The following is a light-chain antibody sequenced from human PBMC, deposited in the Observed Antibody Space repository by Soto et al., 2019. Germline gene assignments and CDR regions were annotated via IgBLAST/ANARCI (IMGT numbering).Light chain of an antibody. CDR2: DVN. CDR3: LSYAGSYNFV. Sequence: QSALTQPASVSGSPGQSITISCTGTSSDVGSYNLVSWYQQHPGKAPKLMIYDVNKRPSGVSHRFSGSKSGNTASLTISGLQADDEADYYCLSYAGSYNFVFGSGTKVTV. CDR1: SSDVGSYNL. J-gene: IGLJ1*01. V-gene: IGLV2-23*02.